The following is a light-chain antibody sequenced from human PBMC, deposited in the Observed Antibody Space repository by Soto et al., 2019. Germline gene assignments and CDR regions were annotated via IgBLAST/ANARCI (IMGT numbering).Light chain of an antibody. J-gene: IGKJ3*01. CDR2: KVS. CDR3: LQATHWPPFP. Sequence: DVVMTQSPLSLPVTLGQPASISCRSSQSLVSSDGNTYLNWFQQRPGQSPRRLIYKVSNRDSEVPDRFSGSGSGTDFTLKISRVEAEDVGVDYCLQATHWPPFPFGPGTKVDFK. V-gene: IGKV2-30*01. CDR1: QSLVSSDGNTY.